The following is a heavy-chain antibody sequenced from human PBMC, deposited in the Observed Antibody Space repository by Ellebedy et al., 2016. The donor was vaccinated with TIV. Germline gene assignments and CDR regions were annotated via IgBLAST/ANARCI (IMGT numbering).Heavy chain of an antibody. CDR1: GYTFTGYY. V-gene: IGHV1-8*02. CDR3: ARVDTAMVS. Sequence: ASVKVSXXASGYTFTGYYMHWVRQAPGQGLEWMGWINPNSGNTGYAQKFQGRVTMTRNTSISTAYMELSSLRSEDTAVYYCARVDTAMVSWGQGTLVTVSS. CDR2: INPNSGNT. D-gene: IGHD5-18*01. J-gene: IGHJ4*02.